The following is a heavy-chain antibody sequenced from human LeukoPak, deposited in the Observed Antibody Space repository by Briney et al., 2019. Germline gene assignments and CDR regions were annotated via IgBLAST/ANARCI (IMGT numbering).Heavy chain of an antibody. J-gene: IGHJ4*02. V-gene: IGHV1-69*01. CDR3: ARGWLAETTVVTPYNY. CDR1: GGTFSSYA. D-gene: IGHD4-23*01. CDR2: IIPIFGTP. Sequence: SVTVSCKASGGTFSSYAISWVRQAPGQGLEWMGGIIPIFGTPNYAQKFQGRVTITADESTSTAYMELSSLRSEDTAVYYCARGWLAETTVVTPYNYWGQGTLVTVSS.